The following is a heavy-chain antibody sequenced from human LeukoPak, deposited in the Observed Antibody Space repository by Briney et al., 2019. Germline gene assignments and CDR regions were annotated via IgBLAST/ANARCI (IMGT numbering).Heavy chain of an antibody. Sequence: GGSLRLSCAASGFTFSSYAMSWVRQAPGKGLEWVSSISGGSSTYYADSVKGRLTISRDNSKNTLFLQMNSLRAEDTAVYYCTKGSAITPLAWFDPWGQGTLVTVSS. J-gene: IGHJ5*02. V-gene: IGHV3-23*01. CDR2: ISGGSST. D-gene: IGHD5/OR15-5a*01. CDR1: GFTFSSYA. CDR3: TKGSAITPLAWFDP.